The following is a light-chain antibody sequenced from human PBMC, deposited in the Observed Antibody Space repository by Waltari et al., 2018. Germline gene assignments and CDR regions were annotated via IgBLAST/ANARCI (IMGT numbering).Light chain of an antibody. J-gene: IGKJ5*01. CDR3: QQYSASPHVT. V-gene: IGKV3-20*01. CDR2: DTS. Sequence: VLTQSPGTLSLSPGERATLSCRASQSFSGNYLAWYQQKPGQSPRLLIYDTSTRATGIPDRFGGSGSGTDFTLTINRLEPEDFAVYFCQQYSASPHVTFGQGTRLEIK. CDR1: QSFSGNY.